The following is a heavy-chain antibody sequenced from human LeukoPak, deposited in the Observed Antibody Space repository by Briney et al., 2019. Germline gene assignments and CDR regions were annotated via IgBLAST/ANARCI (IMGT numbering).Heavy chain of an antibody. V-gene: IGHV4-59*01. Sequence: SETLSLTCTVSGGSISSYYWSWIRQPPEKGLEWIGYIYYSGSTNYNPSLKSRVTISVDTSKNQFSLKLSSVTAADTAVYYCARTLTGDRLDYWGQGTLVTVSS. J-gene: IGHJ4*02. CDR2: IYYSGST. CDR3: ARTLTGDRLDY. CDR1: GGSISSYY.